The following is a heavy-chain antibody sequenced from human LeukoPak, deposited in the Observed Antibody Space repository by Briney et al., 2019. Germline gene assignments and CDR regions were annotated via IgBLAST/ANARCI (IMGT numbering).Heavy chain of an antibody. CDR3: AKTYYYDSSGYYPFDY. Sequence: GESLKISCKGSGYSFTSYWIGWVRQMPGKGLEWMGIIYPGDSDTRYSPSFQGQVTISADKSISTAYLQWSSLKASDTAMYYCAKTYYYDSSGYYPFDYWGQGTLVIVSS. V-gene: IGHV5-51*01. CDR2: IYPGDSDT. J-gene: IGHJ4*02. D-gene: IGHD3-22*01. CDR1: GYSFTSYW.